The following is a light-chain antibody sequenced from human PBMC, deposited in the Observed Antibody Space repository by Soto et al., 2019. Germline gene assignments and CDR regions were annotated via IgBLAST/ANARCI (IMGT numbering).Light chain of an antibody. V-gene: IGLV2-8*01. CDR2: EVT. Sequence: QSVLTQPPSASGSPGQSVTISCTGPSSDVGDYNYVSWFQQQPGKAPKLMIFEVTKRPSGVPDRFSGSKSGNTASLTVSGLQADDEADYYCSSYAGSATVVFGGGTKLTVL. CDR3: SSYAGSATVV. J-gene: IGLJ2*01. CDR1: SSDVGDYNY.